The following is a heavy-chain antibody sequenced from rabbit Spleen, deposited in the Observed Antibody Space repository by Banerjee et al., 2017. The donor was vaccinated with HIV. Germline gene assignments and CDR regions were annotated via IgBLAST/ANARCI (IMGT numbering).Heavy chain of an antibody. J-gene: IGHJ6*01. D-gene: IGHD1-1*01. CDR1: GFSFSSYG. V-gene: IGHV1S45*01. CDR2: IEADGSGFT. Sequence: QEQLVESGGGLVQPGGSLKLSCKASGFSFSSYGVSWVRQAPGKGLEWIACIEADGSGFTYFATWAKGRFTCSKTSSTTVTLQMTRLTAADTATYFCARDTSSSFSSYGMDLWGPGTLVTVS. CDR3: ARDTSSSFSSYGMDL.